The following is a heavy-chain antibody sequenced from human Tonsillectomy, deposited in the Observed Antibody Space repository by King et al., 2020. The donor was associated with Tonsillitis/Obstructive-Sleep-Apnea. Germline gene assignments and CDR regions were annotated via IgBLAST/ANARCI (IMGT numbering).Heavy chain of an antibody. V-gene: IGHV4-31*03. CDR2: IYYSGST. CDR1: GGSISSGGYY. J-gene: IGHJ4*02. CDR3: ASLQDIVVVPAAIPGYNNY. Sequence: QLQLQESGPGLVKPSQTLSLTCTVSGGSISSGGYYWSWIRQHPEKGLEWIGYIYYSGSTYYNPSLKSRVTISVDTSKNQFSLKLSSVTAADTAVYYCASLQDIVVVPAAIPGYNNYWGQGTLVTVSS. D-gene: IGHD2-2*02.